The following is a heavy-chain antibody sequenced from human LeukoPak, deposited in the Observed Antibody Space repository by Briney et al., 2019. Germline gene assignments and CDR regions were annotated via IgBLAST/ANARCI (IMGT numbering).Heavy chain of an antibody. D-gene: IGHD1-1*01. Sequence: ASVKVSCKASGYTFTSYGYNWVRQAPGQGLEWMGWISAYNGNTNYAQKFQGRVTMTTVTSTSTVYMELRSLTSDDTAVYYCARAKTLEPTPSNAFDVWGQGTLVTVSS. CDR1: GYTFTSYG. J-gene: IGHJ4*02. CDR3: ARAKTLEPTPSNAFDV. CDR2: ISAYNGNT. V-gene: IGHV1-18*01.